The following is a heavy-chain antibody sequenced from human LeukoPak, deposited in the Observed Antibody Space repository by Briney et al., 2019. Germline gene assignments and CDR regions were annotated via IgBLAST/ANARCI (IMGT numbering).Heavy chain of an antibody. CDR1: GGSISSYY. J-gene: IGHJ5*02. D-gene: IGHD1-26*01. V-gene: IGHV4-59*12. CDR2: IYYSGST. CDR3: ARDRSTRWGSDWFDP. Sequence: PSETLSLTCTVSGGSISSYYWSWIRQPPGKGLEWIGYIYYSGSTNYNPSLKSRVTISVDTSKNQFSLQLTSVTAADTAVYYCARDRSTRWGSDWFDPWGQGILVTVSS.